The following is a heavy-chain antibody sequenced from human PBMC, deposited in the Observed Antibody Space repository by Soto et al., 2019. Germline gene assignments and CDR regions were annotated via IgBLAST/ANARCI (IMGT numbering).Heavy chain of an antibody. J-gene: IGHJ6*02. V-gene: IGHV3-30*04. CDR3: PRASDIVVAGMDV. Sequence: QVQLVESGGGVVQPGRSLRLSCAASGFTFSSYAMPWVRQAPGKGLEWVAVTSYDGRNKYYADSVKGRFTISRDNSKNTLYLQMNSLRAVDTAVYYCPRASDIVVAGMDVWGQGTTVTVSS. CDR2: TSYDGRNK. CDR1: GFTFSSYA. D-gene: IGHD2-15*01.